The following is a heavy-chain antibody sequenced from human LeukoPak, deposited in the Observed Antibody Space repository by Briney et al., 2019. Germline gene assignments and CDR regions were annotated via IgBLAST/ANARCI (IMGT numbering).Heavy chain of an antibody. J-gene: IGHJ4*02. D-gene: IGHD3-22*01. CDR3: AKGPGYYDSSGYYFDY. CDR2: ISWNSDTR. CDR1: GFTFDDYA. Sequence: PGGSLRLSCAVSGFTFDDYAMHWVRQVPGKGLEWAAGISWNSDTRGYVDSVKGRFTISRDNARNSLYLQMNSLRAEDTALYYCAKGPGYYDSSGYYFDYWGQGTLVTVSS. V-gene: IGHV3-9*01.